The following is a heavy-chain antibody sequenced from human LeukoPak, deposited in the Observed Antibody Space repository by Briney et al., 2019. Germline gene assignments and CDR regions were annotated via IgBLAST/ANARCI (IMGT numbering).Heavy chain of an antibody. CDR1: GYTFTSFG. Sequence: ASVKVSFKASGYTFTSFGITWVRQAPGQGLQWMGWISVYNGNTNYAQKFQGRVTMTTDTSTSTGYMELRGLRSDDTAVYYCARDPTGIVGATPPDYWGQGTLVTVSS. CDR2: ISVYNGNT. D-gene: IGHD1-26*01. V-gene: IGHV1-18*01. J-gene: IGHJ4*02. CDR3: ARDPTGIVGATPPDY.